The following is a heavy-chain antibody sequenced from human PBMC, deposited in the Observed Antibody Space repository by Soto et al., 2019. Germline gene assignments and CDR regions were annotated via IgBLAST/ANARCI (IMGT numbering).Heavy chain of an antibody. J-gene: IGHJ6*02. CDR3: ARENHLYGGNPGRYYYCGMDV. D-gene: IGHD4-17*01. Sequence: PSQTLSLTCAISGDSVSSNSAAWNWIRQSPSRGLEWLGRTYYRSKWYNDYAVSVKSRITINPDTSKNQFSLQRNSVTPEDTAVYYCARENHLYGGNPGRYYYCGMDVWGQGTTVTVSS. CDR1: GDSVSSNSAA. CDR2: TYYRSKWYN. V-gene: IGHV6-1*01.